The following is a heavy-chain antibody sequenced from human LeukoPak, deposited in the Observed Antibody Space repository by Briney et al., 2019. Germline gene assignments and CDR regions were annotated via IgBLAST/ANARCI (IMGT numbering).Heavy chain of an antibody. D-gene: IGHD1-1*01. CDR2: IIPIFGTA. CDR1: GGTFSSYA. Sequence: GASVKVSCKASGGTFSSYAISWVRQAPGQGLEWMGGIIPIFGTANYAQKFQGRVTITTDESTSTAYMELSSLRSEDTAVYYCARLAMKQTGPFDYWGQGTLVTDSS. V-gene: IGHV1-69*05. J-gene: IGHJ4*02. CDR3: ARLAMKQTGPFDY.